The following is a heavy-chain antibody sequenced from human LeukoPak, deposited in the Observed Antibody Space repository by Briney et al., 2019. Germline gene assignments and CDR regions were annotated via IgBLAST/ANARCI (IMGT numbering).Heavy chain of an antibody. Sequence: GASVKVSCKASGYTFTGYYMHWVRQAPGQGLEWMGWINPNSGGTNYAQKFQGRVTTTRDTSISTAYMELSRLRSDDTAVYYCARGGMGNWNYVLAGDYWGQGTLVTVSS. V-gene: IGHV1-2*02. CDR2: INPNSGGT. J-gene: IGHJ4*02. CDR3: ARGGMGNWNYVLAGDY. D-gene: IGHD1-7*01. CDR1: GYTFTGYY.